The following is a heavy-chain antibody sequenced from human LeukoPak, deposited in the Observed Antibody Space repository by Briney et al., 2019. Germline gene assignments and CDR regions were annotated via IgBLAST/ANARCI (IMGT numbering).Heavy chain of an antibody. CDR1: GYTFTSYY. CDR3: ARDLGYYDSSGYIAY. J-gene: IGHJ4*02. Sequence: ASVKVSCKASGYTFTSYYMHWVRQAPGQGLEWMGIINPSGGSTSYAQKFQGRVTITADKSTSTAYMELSSLRSEDTAVYYCARDLGYYDSSGYIAYWGQGTLVTVSS. CDR2: INPSGGST. D-gene: IGHD3-22*01. V-gene: IGHV1-46*01.